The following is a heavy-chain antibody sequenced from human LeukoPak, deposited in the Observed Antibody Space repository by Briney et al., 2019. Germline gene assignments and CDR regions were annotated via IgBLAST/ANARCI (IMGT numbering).Heavy chain of an antibody. V-gene: IGHV4-59*08. CDR1: VSIRRYF. CDR2: VSFSGNT. Sequence: SQTLSLTCTVVSIRRYFWSWIPQSPGKGLEWIGYVSFSGNTKYNPSLKSRVTISLDTSKKHFSLNLASVTAADTAVYYCARHVNLKNQVVKDYFDFWGQGTLVTVSS. D-gene: IGHD3-16*02. J-gene: IGHJ4*02. CDR3: ARHVNLKNQVVKDYFDF.